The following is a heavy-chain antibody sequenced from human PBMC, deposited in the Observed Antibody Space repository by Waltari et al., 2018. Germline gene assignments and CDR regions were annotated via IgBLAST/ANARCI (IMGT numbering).Heavy chain of an antibody. D-gene: IGHD6-19*01. J-gene: IGHJ4*02. CDR1: GYTFTSYA. V-gene: IGHV1-3*01. CDR2: INAGNGNT. CDR3: ARTTVAGKETMDY. Sequence: QVQLVQSGAEVKKPGASVKVSCKASGYTFTSYAMHWVRQAPGQRLEWMGWINAGNGNTKYSQKFQGRVTITRDTSANTAYMELSSLRSEDTAVYYCARTTVAGKETMDYWGQGTLVTVSS.